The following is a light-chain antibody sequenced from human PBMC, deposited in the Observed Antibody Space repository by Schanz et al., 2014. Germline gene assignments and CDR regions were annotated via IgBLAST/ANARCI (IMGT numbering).Light chain of an antibody. V-gene: IGLV2-14*02. Sequence: QSALTQPASVSGSPGQSITISCTGTSSDVGSYKLVSWYQQHPGKAPKVIIYEVNKRPSGVSNRFSGSKSGNTASLTISGLQAEDEADYYCSSYTSSSTWVFGGGTKLTVL. CDR3: SSYTSSSTWV. CDR1: SSDVGSYKL. J-gene: IGLJ3*02. CDR2: EVN.